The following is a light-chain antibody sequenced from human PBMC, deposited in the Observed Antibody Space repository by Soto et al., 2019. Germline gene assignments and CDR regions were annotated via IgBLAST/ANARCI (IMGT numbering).Light chain of an antibody. CDR3: QQYGSSPRT. Sequence: IVLTQSPGTLSLSPGERATLSCRASQSVSSSYLAWYQQKPGLAPRLLIYDASSRATGIPDRFSGSGSGTDFTLTISRLEPEDFAVYYCQQYGSSPRTFGQGTKVDIK. CDR2: DAS. CDR1: QSVSSSY. J-gene: IGKJ1*01. V-gene: IGKV3D-20*01.